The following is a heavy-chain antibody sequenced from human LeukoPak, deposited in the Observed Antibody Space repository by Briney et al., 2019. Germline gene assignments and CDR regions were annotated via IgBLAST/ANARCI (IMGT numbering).Heavy chain of an antibody. J-gene: IGHJ4*02. CDR3: ARGYCGGTTCFARENY. D-gene: IGHD2-21*01. CDR2: INTNGGNP. CDR1: GYTFTAYS. Sequence: ASVKVSCKASGYTFTAYSMHWVRQAPGQGLEWMGWINTNGGNPTYAQGFTGRFVFSLDTSVSTAYLQISSLKADDTAVYYCARGYCGGTTCFARENYWGQGTLVTVS. V-gene: IGHV7-4-1*02.